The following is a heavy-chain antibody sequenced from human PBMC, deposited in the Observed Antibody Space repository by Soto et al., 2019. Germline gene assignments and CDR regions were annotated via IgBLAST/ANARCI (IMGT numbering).Heavy chain of an antibody. D-gene: IGHD6-19*01. CDR2: ISGSGGST. J-gene: IGHJ3*02. Sequence: PVGSLRLSCAASGLTFSSYAMSCVRHSPGKGLEGVSAISGSGGSTYYADSVKGRFTISRDNSKNLMYLQMNSLRADDTAVYFCARRSGTLSQDAFDIWGQGTMVTVSS. CDR3: ARRSGTLSQDAFDI. CDR1: GLTFSSYA. V-gene: IGHV3-23*01.